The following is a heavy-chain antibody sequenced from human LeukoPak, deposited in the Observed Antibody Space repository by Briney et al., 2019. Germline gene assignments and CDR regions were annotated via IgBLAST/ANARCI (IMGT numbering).Heavy chain of an antibody. CDR3: ATRGY. D-gene: IGHD3-10*01. J-gene: IGHJ4*02. CDR2: IYDSGNN. V-gene: IGHV4-59*08. Sequence: SETLSLTCTVSGGSISSDYWQWIRQPPGKGLEWVGYIYDSGNNHYNSSLKSRVTISIDTSKNQFSLKLASVTAADTAVYYCATRGYWGQGTLVAVSS. CDR1: GGSISSDY.